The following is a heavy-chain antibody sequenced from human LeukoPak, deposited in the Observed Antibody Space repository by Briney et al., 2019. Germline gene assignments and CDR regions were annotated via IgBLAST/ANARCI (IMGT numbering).Heavy chain of an antibody. CDR2: INPNSGGT. V-gene: IGHV1-2*02. D-gene: IGHD5-24*01. J-gene: IGHJ4*02. Sequence: ASVKVSCKASGYTFTVYYMHWVRQAPGQGLEWMGWINPNSGGTNYAQNFQGRVTMTRDTSISTAYMELSRLRSDDTAVYYCSMSSRDGYNYVYEYWGQGTLVTVSS. CDR1: GYTFTVYY. CDR3: SMSSRDGYNYVYEY.